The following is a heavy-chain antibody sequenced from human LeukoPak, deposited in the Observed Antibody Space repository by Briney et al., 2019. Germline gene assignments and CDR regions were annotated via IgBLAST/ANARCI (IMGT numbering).Heavy chain of an antibody. D-gene: IGHD2-2*01. J-gene: IGHJ4*02. CDR2: IGGSGAST. V-gene: IGHV3-23*01. Sequence: GGSLRLSCVTSGFTFSSYGMSWVRQAPGKGLEWVSGIGGSGASTYYADSVKGRFTISRDSSKSILHLQMNSLRAEDTAVYYCAKDRTCSSTSCYWPYWGQGTLVTVSS. CDR1: GFTFSSYG. CDR3: AKDRTCSSTSCYWPY.